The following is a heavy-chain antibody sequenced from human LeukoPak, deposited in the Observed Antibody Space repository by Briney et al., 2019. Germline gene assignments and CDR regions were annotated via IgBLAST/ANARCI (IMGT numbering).Heavy chain of an antibody. CDR3: AKDEDLRGSPTARFDY. CDR2: ISGSGGST. CDR1: GFTFSSYA. Sequence: GGSLRLSCADSGFTFSSYAMSWVRQAPGKGLEWVSAISGSGGSTYYADSVKGRFTISRGNSKNTLYLQMNSLRAEDTAVYYCAKDEDLRGSPTARFDYWGQGTLVTVSS. V-gene: IGHV3-23*01. J-gene: IGHJ4*02. D-gene: IGHD4-11*01.